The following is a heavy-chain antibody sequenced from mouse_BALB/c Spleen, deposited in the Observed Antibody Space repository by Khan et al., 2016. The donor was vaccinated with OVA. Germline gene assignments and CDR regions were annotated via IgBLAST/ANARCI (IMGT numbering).Heavy chain of an antibody. CDR3: TRCGYWFAY. D-gene: IGHD1-2*01. Sequence: VQLKQSGTVLARPGASVEMSCKASGYIFTSYWIHWVKQSPGKDLEWLGAIYPENSDPTYTKKFKGKAKLTAVTSTSTAYMKLSSLKNEDSACDYCTRCGYWFAYWGQGTLVTVSA. V-gene: IGHV1-5*01. CDR2: IYPENSDP. J-gene: IGHJ3*01. CDR1: GYIFTSYW.